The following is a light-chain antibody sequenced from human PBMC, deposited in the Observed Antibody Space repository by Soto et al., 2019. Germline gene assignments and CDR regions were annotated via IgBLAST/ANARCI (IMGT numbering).Light chain of an antibody. CDR1: QGISSY. Sequence: AIRMTQSPSSFSASTGDRVTITCRASQGISSYLAWYQQKPGKAPKLLIYAASTLQSGVQSRFSGSGSGTDFTLTICCLQSEDFATYYCRQYYSYPLTFGPGTKVDIK. CDR2: AAS. CDR3: RQYYSYPLT. V-gene: IGKV1-8*01. J-gene: IGKJ3*01.